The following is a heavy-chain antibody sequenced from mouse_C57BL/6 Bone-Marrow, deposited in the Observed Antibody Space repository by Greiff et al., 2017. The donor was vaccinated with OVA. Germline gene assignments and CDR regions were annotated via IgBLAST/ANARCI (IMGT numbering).Heavy chain of an antibody. D-gene: IGHD2-5*01. V-gene: IGHV1-15*01. CDR1: GYTFTDYE. CDR3: TRGYSNYYAMDY. J-gene: IGHJ4*01. Sequence: QVQLQQSGAELVRPGASVTLSCKASGYTFTDYEMHWVKQTPVHGLEWIGAIDPETGGTAYNQKFKGKATLTADKSSSTSYMVLRSLTSEDSAVYYCTRGYSNYYAMDYWGQGTSVTVSS. CDR2: IDPETGGT.